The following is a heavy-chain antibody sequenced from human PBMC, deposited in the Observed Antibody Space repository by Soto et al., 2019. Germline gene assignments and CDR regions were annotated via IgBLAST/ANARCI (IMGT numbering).Heavy chain of an antibody. D-gene: IGHD5-18*01. CDR2: ITWDGVTT. CDR1: GLTFDDFT. CDR3: ATRRSIQLWSHFDY. Sequence: PGGSLRLSCVASGLTFDDFTMYWVRQVPGKGLEWVSLITWDGVTTYYADSVKGRFTISRDNSKNSLFLQMNSLRTEDTALYYCATRRSIQLWSHFDYWGQGTLVTVSS. J-gene: IGHJ4*02. V-gene: IGHV3-43*01.